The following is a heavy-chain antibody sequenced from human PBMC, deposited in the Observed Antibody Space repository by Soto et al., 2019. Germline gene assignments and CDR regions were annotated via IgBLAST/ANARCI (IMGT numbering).Heavy chain of an antibody. V-gene: IGHV4-34*01. J-gene: IGHJ4*02. CDR3: ARRKVYGVVRYYFDY. Sequence: QVQLQQRGAGLLKPSETLSLTCGVSDGSFGTSYWTWIRQPPGKGLEWIGEIHHTGTTKYNPSLKSRVTISVDTSKKQFSLKLNSVIAADTAVYFCARRKVYGVVRYYFDYWGQGALVTVSS. D-gene: IGHD3-3*01. CDR2: IHHTGTT. CDR1: DGSFGTSY.